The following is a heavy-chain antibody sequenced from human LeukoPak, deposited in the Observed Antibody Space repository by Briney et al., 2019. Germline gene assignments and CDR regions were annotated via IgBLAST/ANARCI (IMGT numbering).Heavy chain of an antibody. CDR2: INTNTGNP. J-gene: IGHJ4*02. V-gene: IGHV7-4-1*02. Sequence: GASVKVSCKASGYTFTRYGMNWVRQAPGQGLEWMGWINTNTGNPTYAQGFTGRFVFSLDTSVSTAYLQISSLKAEDTAVYYCARAGYCSSTSCYAVGEDWGQGTLVTVSS. CDR1: GYTFTRYG. CDR3: ARAGYCSSTSCYAVGED. D-gene: IGHD2-2*03.